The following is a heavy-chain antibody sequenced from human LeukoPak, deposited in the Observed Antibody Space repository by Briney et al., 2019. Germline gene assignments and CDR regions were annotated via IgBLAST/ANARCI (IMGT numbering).Heavy chain of an antibody. V-gene: IGHV3-48*04. CDR1: GFTFSSYS. CDR2: ISGSSSTI. CDR3: ARSYSSSSY. D-gene: IGHD6-13*01. Sequence: PGGSLRLSCAASGFTFSSYSMNWVRQAPGKGLEWGSYISGSSSTIYYADSVKGRFTISRDNAKNSLYLQMNSLRAEDTAVYYCARSYSSSSYWGQGTLVTVSS. J-gene: IGHJ4*02.